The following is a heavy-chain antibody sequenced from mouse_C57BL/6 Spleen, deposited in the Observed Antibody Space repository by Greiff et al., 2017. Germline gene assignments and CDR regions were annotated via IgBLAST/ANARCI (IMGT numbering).Heavy chain of an antibody. J-gene: IGHJ4*01. CDR3: ARPSCDGSSYYYAMDY. D-gene: IGHD1-1*01. CDR1: GYTFTSYW. V-gene: IGHV1-72*01. Sequence: QVQLQQPGAELVKPGASVKLSCKASGYTFTSYWMHWVKQRPGRGLEWIGRIDPNSGSTKYNEKFKSKATLTVDKPSSTAYMQLSSLTSEDSAVYDCARPSCDGSSYYYAMDYWGQGTSVTVSS. CDR2: IDPNSGST.